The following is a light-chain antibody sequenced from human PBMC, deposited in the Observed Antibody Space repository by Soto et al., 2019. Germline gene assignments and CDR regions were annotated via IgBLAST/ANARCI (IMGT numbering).Light chain of an antibody. V-gene: IGLV2-14*01. CDR1: SSDVGGYKY. CDR3: SSYTSSSTVV. Sequence: LTQPASVSGSPGQSITISCTGTSSDVGGYKYVSWYQHHPGKAPKLMIYEVSNRPSGVSNRFSGSKSGNTASLTISGLQAEDEADYYCSSYTSSSTVVFGGGTKLTVL. J-gene: IGLJ2*01. CDR2: EVS.